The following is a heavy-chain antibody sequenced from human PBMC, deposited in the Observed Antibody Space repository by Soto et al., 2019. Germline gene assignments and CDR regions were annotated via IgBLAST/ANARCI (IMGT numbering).Heavy chain of an antibody. Sequence: QVQLQQWGAGLLKPSETLSLTCAVYGGSFSGYYWSWICQPPGKGLEWIGEINHSGGTNYSPSLKSRVTISIDTSKNQLSLKLNSVTAADTAVYFCARRVVPAAISYWGQGMLVTVSP. J-gene: IGHJ4*02. CDR3: ARRVVPAAISY. V-gene: IGHV4-34*01. CDR2: INHSGGT. CDR1: GGSFSGYY. D-gene: IGHD2-2*01.